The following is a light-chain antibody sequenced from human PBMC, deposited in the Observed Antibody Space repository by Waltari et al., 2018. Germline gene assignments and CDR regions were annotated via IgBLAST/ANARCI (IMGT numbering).Light chain of an antibody. V-gene: IGKV3-15*01. J-gene: IGKJ1*01. CDR2: GAS. CDR1: QSVNSN. Sequence: IVMTQSPATLSVSAGDRATLACRASQSVNSNLAWYQQKPGQAPRLLIYGASTRATGTPGRFSGSGSGTEFTLTISSLQSEDSAVYYCQQYNNWPATFGQGTKVEIK. CDR3: QQYNNWPAT.